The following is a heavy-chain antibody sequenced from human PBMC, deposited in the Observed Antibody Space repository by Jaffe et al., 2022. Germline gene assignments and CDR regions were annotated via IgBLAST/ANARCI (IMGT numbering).Heavy chain of an antibody. CDR3: ARVLWSGYPNWFDP. J-gene: IGHJ5*02. CDR2: IYWNDDK. D-gene: IGHD3-3*01. Sequence: QITLKESGPTLVKPTQTLTLTCTFSGFSLSTSGVGVGWIRQPPGKALEWLALIYWNDDKRYSPSLKSRLTITKDTSKNQVVLTMTNMDPVDTATYYCARVLWSGYPNWFDPWGQGTLVTVSS. CDR1: GFSLSTSGVG. V-gene: IGHV2-5*01.